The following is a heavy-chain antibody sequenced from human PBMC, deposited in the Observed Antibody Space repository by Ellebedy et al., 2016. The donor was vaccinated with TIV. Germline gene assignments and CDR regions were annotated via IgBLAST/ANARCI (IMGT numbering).Heavy chain of an antibody. CDR1: GGSMRSGLYC. D-gene: IGHD5-18*01. V-gene: IGHV4-30-2*01. Sequence: SETLSLXXAVSGGSMRSGLYCWSWIRQPPGKGLEWVGYINQSGRTYYNPSLKSRVTISVDRSRNKFSLDLRSVTAADTAVYYCARGRHSYGYEWLDTWGQGTLASVSS. J-gene: IGHJ5*02. CDR3: ARGRHSYGYEWLDT. CDR2: INQSGRT.